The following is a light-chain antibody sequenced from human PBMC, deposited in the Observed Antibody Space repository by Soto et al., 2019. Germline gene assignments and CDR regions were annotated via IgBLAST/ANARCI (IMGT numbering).Light chain of an antibody. CDR2: DAS. V-gene: IGKV3-11*01. CDR1: QSVSSS. CDR3: QQRSSWPLT. J-gene: IGKJ4*01. Sequence: EIVLTQSPATLSLSPGERDTISCRASQSVSSSLAWYQQKPGQTPRLLIYDASNRATGIPARFSGSGSGTDFTLTVSSLETEDFAVYYCQQRSSWPLTFGGGTKVAIK.